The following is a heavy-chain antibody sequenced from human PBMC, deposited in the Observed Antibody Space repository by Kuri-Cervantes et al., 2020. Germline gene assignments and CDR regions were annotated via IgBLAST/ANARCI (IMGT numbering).Heavy chain of an antibody. CDR3: ARLTYYSGSGSYYNDPYGMDV. V-gene: IGHV3-30-3*01. CDR2: ISYDGSNK. D-gene: IGHD3-10*01. J-gene: IGHJ6*02. CDR1: GFTFSSYA. Sequence: GGSLRLSCAASGFTFSSYAMHWVRQAPGKGLEWVAVISYDGSNKYYADSVKGRLTISRDNGKNSLYLQMNSLRVEDTAVYYCARLTYYSGSGSYYNDPYGMDVWGQGTTVTVSS.